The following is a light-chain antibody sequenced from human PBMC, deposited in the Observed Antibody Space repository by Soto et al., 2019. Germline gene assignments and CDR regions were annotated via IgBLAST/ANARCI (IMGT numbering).Light chain of an antibody. Sequence: QSPSTLSASVGDRVTITCRASQSISSWLAWYQQKPGKAPKLLIYKASSLESGVPSRFSGSGSGTEFTLTISSLQPDDFATYYCQQYNSYSRTFGQGTKVDIK. J-gene: IGKJ1*01. CDR3: QQYNSYSRT. V-gene: IGKV1-5*03. CDR1: QSISSW. CDR2: KAS.